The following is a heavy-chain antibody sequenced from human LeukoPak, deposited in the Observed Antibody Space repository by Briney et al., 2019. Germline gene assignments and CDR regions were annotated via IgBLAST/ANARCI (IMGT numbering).Heavy chain of an antibody. CDR3: AKGSVGIAAAGLDYYYYGMDV. Sequence: PGGSLRLSCAASGFTFSSYGMHWVRQAPGKGLEWVAVISYAGSNKYYADSVKGRFTISRDNSKNTLYLQMNSLRAEDTAVYYCAKGSVGIAAAGLDYYYYGMDVWGQGTTVTVSS. CDR2: ISYAGSNK. CDR1: GFTFSSYG. D-gene: IGHD6-13*01. V-gene: IGHV3-30*18. J-gene: IGHJ6*02.